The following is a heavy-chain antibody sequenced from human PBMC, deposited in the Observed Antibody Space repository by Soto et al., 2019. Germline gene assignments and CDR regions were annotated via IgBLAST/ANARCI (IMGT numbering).Heavy chain of an antibody. V-gene: IGHV1-69*13. D-gene: IGHD3-16*01. J-gene: IGHJ6*02. CDR1: GGTFSSYA. Sequence: ASVKVSCKASGGTFSSYAISWVRQAPGQGLEWMGGIIPIFGTANYAQKLQGRVTITADESTSTAYMELSSLRSEDTAVYYCARDSLGPRVVHYYYGMDVWGQGTTVTVSS. CDR2: IIPIFGTA. CDR3: ARDSLGPRVVHYYYGMDV.